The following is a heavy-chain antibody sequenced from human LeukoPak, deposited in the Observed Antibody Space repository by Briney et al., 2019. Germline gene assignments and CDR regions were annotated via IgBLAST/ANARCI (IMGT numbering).Heavy chain of an antibody. Sequence: GGSLRLSCAASGFTFDDYAMHWVRQAPGKGLEGVSGISWNSGSIGYADSVKGRFTISRDNAKNSLYLQMNSLRAEDTALYYCAKAPEYSSSSGVDYWGQGTLVTVSS. CDR1: GFTFDDYA. D-gene: IGHD6-6*01. V-gene: IGHV3-9*01. CDR2: ISWNSGSI. J-gene: IGHJ4*02. CDR3: AKAPEYSSSSGVDY.